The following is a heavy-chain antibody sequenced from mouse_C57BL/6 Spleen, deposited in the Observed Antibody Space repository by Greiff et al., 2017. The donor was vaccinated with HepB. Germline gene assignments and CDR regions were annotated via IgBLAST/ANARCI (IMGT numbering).Heavy chain of an antibody. CDR3: ARGGPYFDY. CDR2: ISDGGSYT. D-gene: IGHD3-3*01. CDR1: GFTFSSYA. J-gene: IGHJ2*01. Sequence: EVKVEESGGGLVKPGGSLKLSCAASGFTFSSYAMSWVRQTPEKRLEWVATISDGGSYTYYPDNVKGRFTISRDNAKNNLYLQMSHLKSEDTAMYYCARGGPYFDYWGQGTTLTVSS. V-gene: IGHV5-4*03.